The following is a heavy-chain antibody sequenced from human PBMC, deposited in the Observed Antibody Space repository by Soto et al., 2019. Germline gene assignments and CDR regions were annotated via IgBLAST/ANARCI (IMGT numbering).Heavy chain of an antibody. CDR1: GFTFSSYW. J-gene: IGHJ4*02. D-gene: IGHD1-26*01. Sequence: GGSLRLSCAASGFTFSSYWMHWVRQVPGKGLVWVSHIDSDGNSTTYADSVKGRFTISRDNAKNTVYLQMNSLRAEDTAVYYCVRDDVGVGIDYWGLGTLVTVSS. V-gene: IGHV3-74*03. CDR2: IDSDGNST. CDR3: VRDDVGVGIDY.